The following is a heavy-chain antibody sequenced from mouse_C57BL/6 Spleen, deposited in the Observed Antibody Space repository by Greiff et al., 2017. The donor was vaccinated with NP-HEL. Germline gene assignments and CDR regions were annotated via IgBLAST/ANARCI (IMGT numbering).Heavy chain of an antibody. CDR1: GYAFTNYL. CDR2: INPGSGGT. CDR3: AREGGNYEAWFAY. V-gene: IGHV1-54*01. Sequence: VMLVESGAELVRPGTSVKVSCKASGYAFTNYLIEWVKQRPGQGLEWIGVINPGSGGTNYNEKFKGKATLTADKSSSTAYMQLSSLTSEDSAVYFCAREGGNYEAWFAYWGQGTLVTVSA. J-gene: IGHJ3*01. D-gene: IGHD2-1*01.